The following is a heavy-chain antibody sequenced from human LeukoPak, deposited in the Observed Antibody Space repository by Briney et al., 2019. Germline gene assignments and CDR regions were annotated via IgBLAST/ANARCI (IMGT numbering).Heavy chain of an antibody. J-gene: IGHJ4*02. CDR2: IYYSGST. CDR1: GGSISSSSYY. D-gene: IGHD2-2*02. Sequence: PSETLSLTCTVSGGSISSSSYYWGWIRQPPGKGLEWIGIIYYSGSTSYNPSLKSRVTISVDTSKNQFSLMVSSVTAADAAVYYCARSSGGLYCSSSSCHNYYFDYGGQGTLVTVSS. CDR3: ARSSGGLYCSSSSCHNYYFDY. V-gene: IGHV4-39*01.